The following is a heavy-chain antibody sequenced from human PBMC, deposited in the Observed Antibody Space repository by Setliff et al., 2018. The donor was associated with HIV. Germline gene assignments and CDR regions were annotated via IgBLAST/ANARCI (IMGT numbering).Heavy chain of an antibody. Sequence: NPSETLSLTCAVSGVSISSQYWSWIRQPPGKGLEWIGFIYYNVNNNYNPSLKSRVSISIDTSKNQFSLTLTSATAADTAVYYCTTGGSMTTMTTWGQGTLVTAPQ. CDR1: GVSISSQY. V-gene: IGHV4-59*11. CDR3: TTGGSMTTMTT. D-gene: IGHD4-4*01. CDR2: IYYNVNN. J-gene: IGHJ4*02.